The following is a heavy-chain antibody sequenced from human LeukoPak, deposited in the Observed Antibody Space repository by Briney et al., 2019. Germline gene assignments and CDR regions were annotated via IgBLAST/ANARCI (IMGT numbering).Heavy chain of an antibody. V-gene: IGHV1-69*13. CDR3: ARDRGAYYDSSGYFLYFDY. D-gene: IGHD3-22*01. CDR1: GGTFSSYA. J-gene: IGHJ4*02. Sequence: SVKVSGKASGGTFSSYAISWVRQAPGQGLEWMGGIIPIFGTANYAQKFQGRVTITADESTSTAYMELSSLRSEDTAVYYCARDRGAYYDSSGYFLYFDYWGQGTLVTVSS. CDR2: IIPIFGTA.